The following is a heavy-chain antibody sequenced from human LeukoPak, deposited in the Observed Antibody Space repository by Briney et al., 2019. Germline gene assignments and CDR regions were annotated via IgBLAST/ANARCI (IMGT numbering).Heavy chain of an antibody. Sequence: SETLSLTCTVSGGSISSYYWSWIRQPPGKGLEWIGYIYYSGSTNYNPSLKSRVTISVDTSKNQFSLKLSSVTAADTAVYYCARAAARDGYEPPLDYWGQGTLVTVSS. CDR2: IYYSGST. V-gene: IGHV4-59*01. J-gene: IGHJ4*02. D-gene: IGHD5-24*01. CDR3: ARAAARDGYEPPLDY. CDR1: GGSISSYY.